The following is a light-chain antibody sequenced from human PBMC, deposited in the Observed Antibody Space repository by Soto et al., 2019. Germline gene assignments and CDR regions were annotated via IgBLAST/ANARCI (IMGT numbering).Light chain of an antibody. V-gene: IGKV1-6*01. CDR3: LQDYSYPLT. J-gene: IGKJ4*01. CDR2: VAS. Sequence: IQMTQSPSTLSASVRDRVTITCRSSQDIRNYLGWYQQKPGRAPKPLIYVASNLQSGVPSRFSGSGSGTDFTLTISSLQPEDFATYYCLQDYSYPLTVGGGTKVDIK. CDR1: QDIRNY.